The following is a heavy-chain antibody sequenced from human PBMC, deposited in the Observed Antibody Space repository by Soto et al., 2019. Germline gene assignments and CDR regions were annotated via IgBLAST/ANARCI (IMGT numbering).Heavy chain of an antibody. J-gene: IGHJ6*02. CDR3: AKLRYSSSWYRTYYYYYGMDV. D-gene: IGHD6-13*01. CDR1: GFSFSSYG. Sequence: GGSLRLSCVASGFSFSSYGMHWVRQAPGKGLEWVAVISYDGSNKYYADSVKGRFTISRDNSKNTLYLQMNSLRAEDTAVYYCAKLRYSSSWYRTYYYYYGMDVWGQGTTVNVSS. CDR2: ISYDGSNK. V-gene: IGHV3-30*18.